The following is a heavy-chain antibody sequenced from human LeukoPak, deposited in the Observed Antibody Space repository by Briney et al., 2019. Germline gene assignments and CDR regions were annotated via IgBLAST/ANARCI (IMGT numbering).Heavy chain of an antibody. J-gene: IGHJ4*02. Sequence: WETLSLPRRVSGGPLRGYYWSWIRQPAGKGLEWIGRVDSSGSPNYNSSLKSRVTMSIDRSQFSLRLTAVTAADTAIYYCAIGTSCGSKYFFDYWGQGILVTVSS. CDR2: VDSSGSP. CDR3: AIGTSCGSKYFFDY. CDR1: GGPLRGYY. V-gene: IGHV4-4*07. D-gene: IGHD2-2*01.